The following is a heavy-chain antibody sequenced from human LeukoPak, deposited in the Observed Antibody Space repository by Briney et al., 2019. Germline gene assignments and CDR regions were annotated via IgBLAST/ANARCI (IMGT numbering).Heavy chain of an antibody. CDR3: AREGWEPYYFDY. CDR2: ITSSSRYI. D-gene: IGHD1-26*01. CDR1: GFTFNIYS. V-gene: IGHV3-21*01. J-gene: IGHJ4*02. Sequence: GGSLRLSCAASGFTFNIYSMNWVRQAPGKGLEWVSSITSSSRYISYADSVKGQFTISRDNAKNSLYLQINSLRAEDTAVYYCAREGWEPYYFDYWGQGTLITVSS.